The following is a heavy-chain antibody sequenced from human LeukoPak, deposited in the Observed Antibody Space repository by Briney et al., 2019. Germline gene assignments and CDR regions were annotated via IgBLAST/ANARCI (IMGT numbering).Heavy chain of an antibody. Sequence: GGSLRLSCAASGFTFSTYAMTWVRQAPGKGLEWVSSISRNAGSTYYADYVKGRFTISRDNSKNTLHLQMSSLRAEDTAVYYCAKDRSLEYYYGSGTYSYWGQGTLVTVSS. V-gene: IGHV3-23*01. CDR3: AKDRSLEYYYGSGTYSY. J-gene: IGHJ4*02. CDR2: ISRNAGST. D-gene: IGHD3-10*01. CDR1: GFTFSTYA.